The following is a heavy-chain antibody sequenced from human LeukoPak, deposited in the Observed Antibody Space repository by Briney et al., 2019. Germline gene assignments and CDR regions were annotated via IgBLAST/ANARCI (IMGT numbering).Heavy chain of an antibody. V-gene: IGHV3-21*04. Sequence: RGSLRLSCAASGFTFSSYAMSWVRQAPGKGLEWVSSISSSSSYIYYADSVKGRFTISRDNAKNSLYLQMNSLRAEDTALYHCARDGFSYYYYYMDVWGKGTTVTVSS. CDR1: GFTFSSYA. J-gene: IGHJ6*03. CDR2: ISSSSSYI. CDR3: ARDGFSYYYYYMDV.